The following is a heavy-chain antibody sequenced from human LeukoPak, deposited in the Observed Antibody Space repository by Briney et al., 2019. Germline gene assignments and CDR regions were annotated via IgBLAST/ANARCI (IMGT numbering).Heavy chain of an antibody. Sequence: GASVKVSCKASGYTFTNYDINWVRQATGQGLEWMGWMNPNSANTGYAQKFQGRVTMTTNTSILTAYMELSSLRSEDTAVYYCARVNCSSTSCRSKFLDYWGQGTLVTVSS. CDR1: GYTFTNYD. D-gene: IGHD2-2*01. J-gene: IGHJ4*02. V-gene: IGHV1-8*01. CDR3: ARVNCSSTSCRSKFLDY. CDR2: MNPNSANT.